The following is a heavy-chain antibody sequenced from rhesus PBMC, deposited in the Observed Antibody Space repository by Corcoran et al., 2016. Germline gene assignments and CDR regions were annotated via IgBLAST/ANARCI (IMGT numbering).Heavy chain of an antibody. J-gene: IGHJ4*01. Sequence: EVQLVESGGGLAKPGGSLRLSCAASGFTFSSYWMNWVRQAPGKGLEWVSAINSGGSGTYSADSVKGLFTLSRDHSKNPLSLQMHGLRAEDTAVYYCAKGRQLELDYWGQGVLVTVSS. CDR2: INSGGSGT. D-gene: IGHD6-25*01. CDR3: AKGRQLELDY. V-gene: IGHV3S25*01. CDR1: GFTFSSYW.